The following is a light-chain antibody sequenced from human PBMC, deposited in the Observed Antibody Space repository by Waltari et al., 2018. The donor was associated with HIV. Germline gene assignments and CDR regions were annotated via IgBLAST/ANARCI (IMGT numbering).Light chain of an antibody. V-gene: IGKV1-5*03. Sequence: DIQMTQSPSTLSASVGARVTITCRATQRVRTSLAWYQLKHGRSPTLLIYKASTLETEVPSRISGSGSGTEFNLTISGLLSVDFATYYCQQYEGDTRTFGQGTTVELK. CDR3: QQYEGDTRT. J-gene: IGKJ1*01. CDR1: QRVRTS. CDR2: KAS.